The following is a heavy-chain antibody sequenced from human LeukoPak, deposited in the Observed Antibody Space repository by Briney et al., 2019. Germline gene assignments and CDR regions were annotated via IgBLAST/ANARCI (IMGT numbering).Heavy chain of an antibody. J-gene: IGHJ6*03. Sequence: SETLSLTCAVSNYPITSDYYWVWIRQPPGQGLEWIGQIFHSGIAHYNPSLKSRVTMSVDTSRSQFSVNLNSVTAADTAVYFCGRAGFGTAYNRFYYYMDVWVKETTVTVSS. CDR1: NYPITSDYY. D-gene: IGHD3-16*01. CDR3: GRAGFGTAYNRFYYYMDV. CDR2: IFHSGIA. V-gene: IGHV4-38-2*01.